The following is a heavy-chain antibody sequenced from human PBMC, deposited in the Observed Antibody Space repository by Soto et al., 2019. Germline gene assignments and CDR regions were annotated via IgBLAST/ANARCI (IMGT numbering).Heavy chain of an antibody. D-gene: IGHD3-9*01. CDR1: GFTFSTYA. V-gene: IGHV3-23*01. Sequence: EVHLLESGGDLVQPGGSLRLSCAASGFTFSTYALNWVRQSPGKGLEWVSTISSDGDSTYYVDSVKGRFSVSRDNSKNTMYLQMNSLRAEDTAVYFCARDPSTGNADYWGQGTLVTVSS. J-gene: IGHJ4*02. CDR2: ISSDGDST. CDR3: ARDPSTGNADY.